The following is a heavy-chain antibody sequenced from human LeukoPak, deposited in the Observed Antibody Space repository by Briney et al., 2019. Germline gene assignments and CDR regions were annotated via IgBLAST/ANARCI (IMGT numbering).Heavy chain of an antibody. J-gene: IGHJ3*02. V-gene: IGHV4-4*02. CDR3: ARDPSKVWGSYRYSDAFDI. CDR2: IYHSGST. CDR1: GGSISSSSW. Sequence: SETLSLTCAVSGGSISSSSWWSWVRQPPGKGLEWIGEIYHSGSTNYNPSLKSRVTISVDTSKNQFSLKLSSVTAADTAVYYCARDPSKVWGSYRYSDAFDIWGQGTMVTVSS. D-gene: IGHD3-16*02.